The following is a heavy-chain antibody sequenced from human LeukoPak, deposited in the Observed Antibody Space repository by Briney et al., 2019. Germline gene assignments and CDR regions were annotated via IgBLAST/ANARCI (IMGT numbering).Heavy chain of an antibody. V-gene: IGHV4-31*03. Sequence: PSQTLSLTCTVSGGSISSGGYYWSWIRQHPGKGLEWIGYIYYSGSTYYNPSLKSRVTISVDTSKTQFSLKLSSVTAADTAVYYCAARSGYYYYYYYYGMDVWGQGTTVTVSS. J-gene: IGHJ6*02. CDR2: IYYSGST. CDR3: AARSGYYYYYYYYGMDV. CDR1: GGSISSGGYY. D-gene: IGHD3-22*01.